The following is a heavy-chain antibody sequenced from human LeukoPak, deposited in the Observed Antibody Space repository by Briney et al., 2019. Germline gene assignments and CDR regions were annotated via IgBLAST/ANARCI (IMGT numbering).Heavy chain of an antibody. J-gene: IGHJ4*02. CDR2: IYYSGST. CDR1: GYSISSGYY. D-gene: IGHD6-13*01. Sequence: SETLSLTCTVSGYSISSGYYWSWIRPPPGKGLEWIGYIYYSGSTDYNPSLKSRVTISVDTSRNQFSLRLSSVTAADTAVYYCARVTGYMTEDFFDYWGQGTLVTVSS. CDR3: ARVTGYMTEDFFDY. V-gene: IGHV4-61*01.